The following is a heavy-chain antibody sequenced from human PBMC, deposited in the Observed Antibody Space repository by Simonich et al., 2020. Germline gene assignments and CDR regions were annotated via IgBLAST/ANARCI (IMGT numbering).Heavy chain of an antibody. CDR1: GGSISSSSYY. Sequence: QLQLQESGPGLVKPSETLSLTCTVSGGSISSSSYYWGWIRQPPGKGLEWIGSIYYMGSTDNNPSLKSRDTISVDTSKNQFSLKLSSVTAADTAVYYCARHAGFAFDIWGQGTMVTVSS. V-gene: IGHV4-39*01. D-gene: IGHD6-13*01. CDR2: IYYMGST. J-gene: IGHJ3*02. CDR3: ARHAGFAFDI.